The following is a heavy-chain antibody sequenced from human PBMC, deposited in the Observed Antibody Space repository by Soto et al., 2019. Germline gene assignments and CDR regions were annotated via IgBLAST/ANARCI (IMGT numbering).Heavy chain of an antibody. CDR3: AKVLYSYGYYYYYGMDV. CDR1: GFTFSSYG. V-gene: IGHV3-30*18. CDR2: ISYDGSNK. D-gene: IGHD5-18*01. J-gene: IGHJ6*02. Sequence: GGSLRLSCAASGFTFSSYGMHWVRQAPGKGLEWVAVISYDGSNKYYADSVKGRFTISRDNSKNTLYLQMNSLRAEDTAVYYCAKVLYSYGYYYYYGMDVWGQGTTVTVSS.